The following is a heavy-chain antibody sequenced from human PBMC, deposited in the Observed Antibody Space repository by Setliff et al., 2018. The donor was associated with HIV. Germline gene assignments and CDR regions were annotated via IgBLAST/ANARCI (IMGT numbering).Heavy chain of an antibody. Sequence: GGSLRLSCATSGLSFTNAWMSWVRQAPGRGLEWVGRIKSQNNGGTIDFAAPVKGRFIMSRDDSEATVHLQMNSLRTEDTDVYYCATIGYCSGTTCRSSFAIWGQGTMVTVSS. CDR1: GLSFTNAW. V-gene: IGHV3-15*01. CDR3: ATIGYCSGTTCRSSFAI. D-gene: IGHD2-2*03. CDR2: IKSQNNGGTI. J-gene: IGHJ3*02.